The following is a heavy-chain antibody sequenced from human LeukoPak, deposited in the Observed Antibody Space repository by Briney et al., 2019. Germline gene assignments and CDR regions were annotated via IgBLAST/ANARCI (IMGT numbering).Heavy chain of an antibody. Sequence: GGSLRLSCAASGFTVSSNYMSWVRQAPGKRLEWVSVIYSGGSTYYADSVKGRFTISRDKSKNTLYLQMNSLRAEDTAVYYCARDVLFDYWGQGTLVTVSS. J-gene: IGHJ4*02. V-gene: IGHV3-53*01. CDR2: IYSGGST. CDR1: GFTVSSNY. CDR3: ARDVLFDY.